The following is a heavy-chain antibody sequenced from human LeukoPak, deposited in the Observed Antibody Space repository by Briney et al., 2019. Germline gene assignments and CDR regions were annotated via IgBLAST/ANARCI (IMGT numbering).Heavy chain of an antibody. CDR1: GFSFTNYW. V-gene: IGHV5-51*01. J-gene: IGHJ4*02. Sequence: GDSLKISCKGSGFSFTNYWIAWVRQMPVKGLKWMGIIYPDDSDTRYSPSFQGQVTISVDKSISTAYLQWSSLKASDSAIYYCAKLSSGWSLDYWGQGTLVTVSS. D-gene: IGHD6-19*01. CDR3: AKLSSGWSLDY. CDR2: IYPDDSDT.